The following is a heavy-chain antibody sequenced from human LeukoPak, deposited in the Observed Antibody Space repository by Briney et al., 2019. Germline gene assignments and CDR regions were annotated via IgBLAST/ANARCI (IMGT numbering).Heavy chain of an antibody. CDR3: ARTYYYDSSVDY. CDR2: IWYDGSNK. D-gene: IGHD3-22*01. CDR1: GFTFSSYG. V-gene: IGHV3-33*01. J-gene: IGHJ4*02. Sequence: GGSLRLSCAASGFTFSSYGMHWVRQAPGKGLEWVAVIWYDGSNKYYADSVKGRFTISRDSSKNTLYLQMNSLRAEDTAVYYCARTYYYDSSVDYWGQGTLSPSPQ.